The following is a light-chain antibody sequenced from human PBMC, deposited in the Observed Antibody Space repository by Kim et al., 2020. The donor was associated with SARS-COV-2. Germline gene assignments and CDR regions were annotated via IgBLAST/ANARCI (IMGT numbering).Light chain of an antibody. CDR2: YDT. CDR3: QVSDSSSMHWV. CDR1: DFEVLS. J-gene: IGLJ3*02. V-gene: IGLV3-21*04. Sequence: APCKQASVTCGGNDFEVLSVHWCREKPSQAPDLVISYDTDRLPGIPGRFSGSKFDNTATQTISRVEAGDEADYYCQVSDSSSMHWVFGGGTQLTFL.